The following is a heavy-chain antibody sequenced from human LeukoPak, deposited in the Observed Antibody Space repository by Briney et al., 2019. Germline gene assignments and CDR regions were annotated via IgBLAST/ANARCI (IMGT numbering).Heavy chain of an antibody. Sequence: SVKVSCKASGGTVSSYTISWVRQAPGQGREWMGRIIPILGIANYAQKFQGRVTITADKSTRTAYIELSSLASEDKHVYYCARERGIHGEIVVVPAYYMDVWGKGTTVTVSS. V-gene: IGHV1-69*04. J-gene: IGHJ6*03. CDR1: GGTVSSYT. CDR2: IIPILGIA. D-gene: IGHD2-2*01. CDR3: ARERGIHGEIVVVPAYYMDV.